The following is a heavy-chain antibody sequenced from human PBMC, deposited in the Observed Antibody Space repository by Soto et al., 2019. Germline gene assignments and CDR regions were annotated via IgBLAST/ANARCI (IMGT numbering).Heavy chain of an antibody. CDR1: GYSFTNYW. CDR3: ARQLLVSGNLADAMAV. Sequence: EVQVVQSGAEVKKPGESLRISCQGSGYSFTNYWISWVRQMPGKGLEWMGRIDPSDSYTNYSPSFQGHVTISVDKSINTAYLQWSSLHASDTAMYYCARQLLVSGNLADAMAVWGQGTTVTVSS. J-gene: IGHJ6*02. CDR2: IDPSDSYT. V-gene: IGHV5-10-1*01. D-gene: IGHD1-26*01.